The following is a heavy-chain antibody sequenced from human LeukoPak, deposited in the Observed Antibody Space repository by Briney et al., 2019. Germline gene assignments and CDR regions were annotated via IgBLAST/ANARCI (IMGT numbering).Heavy chain of an antibody. CDR1: GFTFSSYE. J-gene: IGHJ6*04. Sequence: TGGSLRLSCAASGFTFSSYEMNWVRQAPGKGLEWVSYISSSGSTIHYADSVKGRFTISRDNAKNSLYLQMNSLRAEDTAVYYCARDLGYCTSTSCYSLYGMDVWGKGTTVTVSS. V-gene: IGHV3-48*03. D-gene: IGHD2-2*02. CDR2: ISSSGSTI. CDR3: ARDLGYCTSTSCYSLYGMDV.